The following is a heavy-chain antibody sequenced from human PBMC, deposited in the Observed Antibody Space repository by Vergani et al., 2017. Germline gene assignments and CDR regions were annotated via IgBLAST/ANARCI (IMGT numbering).Heavy chain of an antibody. J-gene: IGHJ3*01. CDR1: GDSISSGGYY. Sequence: QVQLQESGPGLVKPSQTLSLTCIVSGDSISSGGYYWSWIRQHPGKGLEWIGYIYYSGSTYYNPSLKSGVPISVDTSKNQFSLKLTAVPAADTAVYYCAGRNKQLRPRAFDLWGQGTMVTVSS. CDR3: AGRNKQLRPRAFDL. D-gene: IGHD2/OR15-2a*01. V-gene: IGHV4-31*03. CDR2: IYYSGST.